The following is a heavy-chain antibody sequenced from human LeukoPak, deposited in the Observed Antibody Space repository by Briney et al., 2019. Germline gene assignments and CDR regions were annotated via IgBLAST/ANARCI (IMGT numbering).Heavy chain of an antibody. CDR2: VSDTGRA. Sequence: SETLSLTCTVSGGSITGYYWTWIRQPAGKGLEWIGRVSDTGRAYYNPSLERRVTISLDTSNNRFSLKVTSVTAADTAVYYCARGRADGWGATYYYYYYMDVWGKGTTVTVSS. CDR1: GGSITGYY. J-gene: IGHJ6*03. CDR3: ARGRADGWGATYYYYYYMDV. D-gene: IGHD7-27*01. V-gene: IGHV4-4*07.